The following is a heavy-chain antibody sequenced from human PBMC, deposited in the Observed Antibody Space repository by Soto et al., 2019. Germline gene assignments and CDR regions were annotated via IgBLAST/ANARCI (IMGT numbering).Heavy chain of an antibody. D-gene: IGHD2-21*02. CDR3: TSPDCCKGYYYYYGMDV. CDR1: GFTFSGSA. Sequence: EVQLVESGGGLVQPGGSLKLSCAASGFTFSGSAMHWVRQASGKGLEWVGRIRSKANSYATAYAASMKGRFTISRDDSKNTAYLQMNSLKTEDTAVYYCTSPDCCKGYYYYYGMDVWGQGTTVTVSS. J-gene: IGHJ6*02. CDR2: IRSKANSYAT. V-gene: IGHV3-73*02.